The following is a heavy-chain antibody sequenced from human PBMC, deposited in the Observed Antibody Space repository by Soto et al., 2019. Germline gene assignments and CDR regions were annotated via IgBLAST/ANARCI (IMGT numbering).Heavy chain of an antibody. CDR1: GYTFTGYY. J-gene: IGHJ6*02. Sequence: GASVKVSGKASGYTFTGYYIHWVREAPGQGLEWMGWINPQTGGTSYAQKFQGRVTLSRDTSINTAYLELSRLRFDDAAVYFCARERYQVISDGMDVWGQGTTVTVSS. V-gene: IGHV1-2*02. D-gene: IGHD2-2*01. CDR3: ARERYQVISDGMDV. CDR2: INPQTGGT.